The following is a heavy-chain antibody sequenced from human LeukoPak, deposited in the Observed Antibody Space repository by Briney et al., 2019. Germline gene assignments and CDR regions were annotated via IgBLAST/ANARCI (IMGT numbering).Heavy chain of an antibody. V-gene: IGHV1-46*01. CDR3: ARDCGSGPFDP. D-gene: IGHD3-10*01. CDR2: INPSGGST. CDR1: GYTFTSYY. J-gene: IGHJ5*02. Sequence: ASVKVSCKASGYTFTSYYMHWVRQAPGQGLEWMGIINPSGGSTSYAQKFQGRVTMTRDTSTSTVYMELSSLRSEDTAVYYRARDCGSGPFDPWGQGTLVTVSS.